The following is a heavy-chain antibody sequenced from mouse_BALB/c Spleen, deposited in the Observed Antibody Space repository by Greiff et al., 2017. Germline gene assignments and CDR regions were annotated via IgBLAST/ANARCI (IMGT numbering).Heavy chain of an antibody. CDR1: GYTFTSYW. CDR2: INPSTGYT. Sequence: VQGVESGAELAKPGASVKMSCKASGYTFTSYWMHWVKQRPGQGLEWIGYINPSTGYTEYNQKFKDKATLTADKSSSTAYMQLSSLTSEDSAVYYCARYYDGYYGYWGQGTTLTVSS. D-gene: IGHD2-3*01. V-gene: IGHV1-7*01. CDR3: ARYYDGYYGY. J-gene: IGHJ2*01.